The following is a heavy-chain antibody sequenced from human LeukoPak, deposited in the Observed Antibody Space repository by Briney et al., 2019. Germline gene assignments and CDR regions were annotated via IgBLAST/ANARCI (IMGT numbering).Heavy chain of an antibody. J-gene: IGHJ4*02. D-gene: IGHD4-11*01. CDR2: ISSSGSTI. CDR3: YSDSSNYDLYYFDY. CDR1: GFFFGDYY. V-gene: IGHV3-11*04. Sequence: PGRSLRLSWAVSGFFFGDYYMSWLRHAPGEGREWVSYISSSGSTIYYADSVKGRFTISSDNAKNSLYLPNNNLRAQESADSAVYSDSSNYDLYYFDYWGQGTLVTVSS.